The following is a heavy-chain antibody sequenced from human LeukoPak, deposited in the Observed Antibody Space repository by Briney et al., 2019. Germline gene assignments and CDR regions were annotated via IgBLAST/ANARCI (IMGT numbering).Heavy chain of an antibody. V-gene: IGHV3-23*01. CDR1: GFTFSSYA. D-gene: IGHD4-17*01. CDR2: ISGSGGST. CDR3: ATSGDYGVRWFDP. J-gene: IGHJ5*02. Sequence: PGGSLRLSCAASGFTFSSYAMSWVRQAPGKGLEWVSAISGSGGSTYYADSVKGRFTISRDNSKNTLYLQVNSLRAEDTAVYYCATSGDYGVRWFDPWGQGTLVTVSS.